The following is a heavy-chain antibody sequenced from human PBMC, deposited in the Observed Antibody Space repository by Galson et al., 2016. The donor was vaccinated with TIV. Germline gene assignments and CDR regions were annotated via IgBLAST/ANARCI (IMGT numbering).Heavy chain of an antibody. CDR1: GFTFSSFG. D-gene: IGHD4-23*01. CDR3: ARAPDYGGNFWGTGETHSYYFHY. V-gene: IGHV3-33*01. CDR2: IWYAGTNT. J-gene: IGHJ4*02. Sequence: SLRLSCAASGFTFSSFGMHWVRQAPGKGLEWVALIWYAGTNTYYADSVKGRFTISRDNSKNTLFVQMNSLRAEDTAVYYCARAPDYGGNFWGTGETHSYYFHYWGQGTLVTVSS.